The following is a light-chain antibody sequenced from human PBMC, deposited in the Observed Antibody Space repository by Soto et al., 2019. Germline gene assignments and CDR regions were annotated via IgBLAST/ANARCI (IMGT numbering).Light chain of an antibody. Sequence: QSALTQPASVSGSPGQSITISWSGTSSDVGSSNFVSWYQQHPGKAPKLIIFEGDRRPSGVSGRFSGSKSGNTASLTISGLQAEDEADYYCCSFARSSSFYVFGTGTKVTVL. J-gene: IGLJ1*01. CDR1: SSDVGSSNF. V-gene: IGLV2-23*01. CDR3: CSFARSSSFYV. CDR2: EGD.